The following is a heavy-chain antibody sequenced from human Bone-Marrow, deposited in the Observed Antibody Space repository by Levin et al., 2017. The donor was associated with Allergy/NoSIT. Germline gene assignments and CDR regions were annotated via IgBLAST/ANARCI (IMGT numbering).Heavy chain of an antibody. CDR1: GFTFSSYS. Sequence: LSLTCAASGFTFSSYSMNWVRQAPGKGLEWVSYISSSSSTIYYADSVKGRFTISRDNAKNSLYLQMNSLRAEDTAVYYCARVVGGVGNQYYYYGMDVWGQGTTVTVSS. J-gene: IGHJ6*02. D-gene: IGHD3-16*01. V-gene: IGHV3-48*04. CDR2: ISSSSSTI. CDR3: ARVVGGVGNQYYYYGMDV.